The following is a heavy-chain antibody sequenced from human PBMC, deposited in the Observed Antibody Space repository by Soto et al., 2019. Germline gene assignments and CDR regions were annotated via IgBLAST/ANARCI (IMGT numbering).Heavy chain of an antibody. V-gene: IGHV4-31*03. CDR3: ARDKGRYCSSTSCTNWFDP. D-gene: IGHD2-2*01. CDR2: IYYSGST. J-gene: IGHJ5*02. CDR1: GGSISSGGYY. Sequence: QVQLQELGPGLVKPSQTLSLTCTVSGGSISSGGYYWSWIRQHPGKGLEWIGYIYYSGSTYYNPSLKSRVTISVDTSKNQFSLKLSSVTAADTAVYYCARDKGRYCSSTSCTNWFDPWGQGTLVTVSS.